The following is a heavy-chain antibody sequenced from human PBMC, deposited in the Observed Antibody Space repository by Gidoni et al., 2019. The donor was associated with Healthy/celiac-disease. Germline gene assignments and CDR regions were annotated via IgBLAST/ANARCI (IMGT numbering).Heavy chain of an antibody. CDR1: GGTFSSYA. CDR2: IIPIFGTA. V-gene: IGHV1-69*06. CDR3: ARDCSGGSCYLGGVHYYYGMDV. J-gene: IGHJ6*04. Sequence: QVQLVQSGAEVKKPGSSVKVSCKASGGTFSSYAISWVRQAPGQGLEWMGGIIPIFGTANYAQKFQGRVTITADKSTSTAYMELSSLRSEDTAVYYCARDCSGGSCYLGGVHYYYGMDVWGKGTTVTVSS. D-gene: IGHD2-15*01.